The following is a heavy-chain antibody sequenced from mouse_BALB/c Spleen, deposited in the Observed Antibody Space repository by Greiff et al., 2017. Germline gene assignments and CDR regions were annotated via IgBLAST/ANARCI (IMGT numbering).Heavy chain of an antibody. D-gene: IGHD3-1*01. CDR2: ILPGSGST. CDR3: ARVGSGNWYFDV. CDR1: GYTFSSYW. J-gene: IGHJ1*01. Sequence: VQLQESGAELMKPGASVKISCKATGYTFSSYWIEWVKQRPGHGLEWIGEILPGSGSTNCNEKFKGKATFTADTSSNTAYMQLSSLTSEDSAVYYCARVGSGNWYFDVWGAGTTVTVSS. V-gene: IGHV1-9*01.